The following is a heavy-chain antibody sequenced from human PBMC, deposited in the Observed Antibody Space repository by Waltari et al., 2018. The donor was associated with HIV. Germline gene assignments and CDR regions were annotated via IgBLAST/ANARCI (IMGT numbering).Heavy chain of an antibody. D-gene: IGHD5-18*01. CDR3: ARVQGYSYAVNWFDP. CDR2: INSDGSST. V-gene: IGHV3-74*01. Sequence: SCAASGFTFSSYWMHWVRQAPGKGLVWVSRINSDGSSTSYADSVKGRFTISRDNAKNTLYLQMNSLRAEDTAVYYCARVQGYSYAVNWFDPWGQGTLVTVSS. CDR1: GFTFSSYW. J-gene: IGHJ5*02.